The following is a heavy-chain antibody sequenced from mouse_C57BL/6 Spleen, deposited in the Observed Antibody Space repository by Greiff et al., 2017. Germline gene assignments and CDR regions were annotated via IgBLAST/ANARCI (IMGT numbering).Heavy chain of an antibody. J-gene: IGHJ4*01. Sequence: VQLQQSGAELVKPGASVKISCKASGYAFSSYWMNWVKQRPGKGLEWIGQIYPGDGDTNYNGKFKGKATLTADKSSSTAYMQLSSLTSEDSAVYFCARIYYYGSSYEGGAKDYWGQGTSVTVSS. CDR1: GYAFSSYW. CDR3: ARIYYYGSSYEGGAKDY. CDR2: IYPGDGDT. V-gene: IGHV1-80*01. D-gene: IGHD1-1*01.